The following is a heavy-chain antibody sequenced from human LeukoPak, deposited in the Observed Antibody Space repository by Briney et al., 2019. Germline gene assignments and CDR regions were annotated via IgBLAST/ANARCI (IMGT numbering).Heavy chain of an antibody. Sequence: PSETLSLTCAVYGGSFSGYYWSWIRQPPGKGLEWIGEINHSGSTNYNPSLKSRVTISVDTSKNQFSLKLSSVTAADTAVYYCARDSSGYYLFYFDYWGQGTLVTVSS. V-gene: IGHV4-34*01. D-gene: IGHD3-22*01. CDR2: INHSGST. CDR1: GGSFSGYY. J-gene: IGHJ4*02. CDR3: ARDSSGYYLFYFDY.